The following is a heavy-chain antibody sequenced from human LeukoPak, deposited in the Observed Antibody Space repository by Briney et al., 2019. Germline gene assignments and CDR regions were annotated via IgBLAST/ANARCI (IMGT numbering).Heavy chain of an antibody. J-gene: IGHJ4*02. Sequence: PGGSLRLSCAAFGFTFSSYSMNWVRQAPGKGLEWVSSISSSSSYIYYADSVKGRFTISRDNAKNSLYLRMNSLRAEDTAVYYCARLDTAMVYYDYWGQGTLVTVSS. CDR3: ARLDTAMVYYDY. V-gene: IGHV3-21*01. D-gene: IGHD5-18*01. CDR1: GFTFSSYS. CDR2: ISSSSSYI.